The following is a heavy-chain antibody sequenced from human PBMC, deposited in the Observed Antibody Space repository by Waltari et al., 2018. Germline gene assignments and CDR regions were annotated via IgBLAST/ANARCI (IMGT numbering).Heavy chain of an antibody. V-gene: IGHV1-18*01. Sequence: QVQLVQSGAEVKKPGASVKVSCKASGYRFTSYGISWVRQAPGQVLEWMGWISGYNGVTQYAQKLQDRVTMTTYTSTTTAYMELRSLRSDDTAVYYCARRGFCTNGVCNLDYWGQGTLVTVSS. D-gene: IGHD2-8*01. CDR1: GYRFTSYG. CDR3: ARRGFCTNGVCNLDY. CDR2: ISGYNGVT. J-gene: IGHJ4*02.